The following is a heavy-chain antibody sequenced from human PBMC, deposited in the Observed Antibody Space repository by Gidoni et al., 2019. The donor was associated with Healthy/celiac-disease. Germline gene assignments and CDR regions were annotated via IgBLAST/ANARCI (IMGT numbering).Heavy chain of an antibody. D-gene: IGHD3-22*01. V-gene: IGHV3-49*05. CDR3: TRDNPPPYDSSGYPGDY. CDR1: GFTFGDYA. CDR2: IRSKAYGGTT. J-gene: IGHJ4*02. Sequence: EVQLVESGGGLIKPGRSLRLSCTASGFTFGDYAMSWFRQAPGKGLEWVGFIRSKAYGGTTEYAASVKGRFTISRDDSKSIAYLQMNSLKTEDTAVYYCTRDNPPPYDSSGYPGDYWGQGTLVTVSS.